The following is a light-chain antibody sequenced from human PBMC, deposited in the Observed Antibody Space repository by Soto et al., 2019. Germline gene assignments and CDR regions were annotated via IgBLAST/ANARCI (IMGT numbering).Light chain of an antibody. CDR2: GAS. V-gene: IGKV3-15*01. J-gene: IGKJ1*01. Sequence: EIVMTQSPATLSVSPGERATLSCRASQSVSSNLAWYQQKLGQAPRLLIYGASTRATGIPGRFSGSGSGTEFTLTISSLQSEDFAVYYCQQYNNWPPTFGQGTKVEIK. CDR1: QSVSSN. CDR3: QQYNNWPPT.